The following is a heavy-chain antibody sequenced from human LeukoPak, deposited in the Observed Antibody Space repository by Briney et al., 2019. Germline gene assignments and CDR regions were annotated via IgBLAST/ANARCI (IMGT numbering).Heavy chain of an antibody. J-gene: IGHJ4*02. D-gene: IGHD1-26*01. CDR1: GGSFSGYY. CDR2: INHSGST. Sequence: SETLSLTCAVYGGSFSGYYWSWIRQPPGKGLEWIGEINHSGSTNYNPSLKSRVTISVDTSKNQFSLKLSSVTAADTAVYYCARWEGGSYYDFDYCGQGTLVTVSS. CDR3: ARWEGGSYYDFDY. V-gene: IGHV4-34*01.